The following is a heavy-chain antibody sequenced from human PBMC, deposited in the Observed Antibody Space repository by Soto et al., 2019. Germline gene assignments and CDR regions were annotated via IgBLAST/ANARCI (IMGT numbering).Heavy chain of an antibody. CDR2: ISYDGSNK. D-gene: IGHD6-13*01. J-gene: IGHJ4*02. CDR1: GLTFSTYA. Sequence: PXGSLSPSCAAVGLTFSTYAMHWVRQGQGKGLEWFAVISYDGSNKYYADSVKGRFTISRDNSKITLYMQMKSVGAEDTYVYYYAKEAGSSPGVWGQGTLVTVSS. V-gene: IGHV3-30*18. CDR3: AKEAGSSPGV.